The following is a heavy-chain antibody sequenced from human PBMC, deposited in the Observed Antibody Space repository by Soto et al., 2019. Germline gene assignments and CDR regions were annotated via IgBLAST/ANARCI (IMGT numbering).Heavy chain of an antibody. J-gene: IGHJ4*02. V-gene: IGHV4-34*11. CDR3: ARSVAVLGAHMDY. CDR2: VYYTGST. CDR1: GGSFSGYY. D-gene: IGHD3-16*01. Sequence: QVQLQQWGAGLLKPSETLSLTCAVYGGSFSGYYWSWIRQAPGQVLEWLGYVYYTGSTKYSPSLRSRVSITIDTSKNEFSLGLSSVTAADTAVYFCARSVAVLGAHMDYWGQVTQVTVSS.